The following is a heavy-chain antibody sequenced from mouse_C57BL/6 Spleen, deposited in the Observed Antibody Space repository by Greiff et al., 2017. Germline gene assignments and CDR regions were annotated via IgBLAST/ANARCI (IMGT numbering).Heavy chain of an antibody. CDR2: IYPGDGDT. CDR3: AGYYYGSSSWFAY. CDR1: GYAFSSSW. V-gene: IGHV1-82*01. Sequence: VQLQQSGPELVKPGASVKISCKASGYAFSSSWMNWVKQRPGKGLEWIGRIYPGDGDTNYNGKFKGKATLTADKSSSTAYMQLSSLTSEDSAVYFCAGYYYGSSSWFAYWGQGTLVTVSA. J-gene: IGHJ3*01. D-gene: IGHD1-1*01.